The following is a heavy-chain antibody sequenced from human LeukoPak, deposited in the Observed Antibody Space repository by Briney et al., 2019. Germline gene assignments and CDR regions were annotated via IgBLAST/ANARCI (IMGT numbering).Heavy chain of an antibody. Sequence: SVKVSCKASGGTFSSYAISWVRRAPGQGLEWMGRIIPILGIANYAQKFQGRVTITADKSTSTAYMELSSLRSEDTAVYYCARAYSSSWSPLGYWGQRTLVTVSS. CDR2: IIPILGIA. CDR3: ARAYSSSWSPLGY. CDR1: GGTFSSYA. D-gene: IGHD6-13*01. J-gene: IGHJ4*02. V-gene: IGHV1-69*04.